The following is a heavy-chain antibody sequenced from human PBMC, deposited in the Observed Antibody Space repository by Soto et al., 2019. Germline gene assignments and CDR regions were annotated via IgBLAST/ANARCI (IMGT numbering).Heavy chain of an antibody. D-gene: IGHD1-1*01. CDR3: ARREGSTNDYGMDV. CDR2: ISYTGST. CDR1: GGSISSYY. Sequence: QVQLQESGPGLVKPSETLSLTCTVSGGSISSYYWSWIRQPPGKGLEWIGYISYTGSTNYNPSLKSRVTVSIDTSKNQFSLRLSSVTAADTAVYYCARREGSTNDYGMDVWGQGTTVTVSS. J-gene: IGHJ6*02. V-gene: IGHV4-59*08.